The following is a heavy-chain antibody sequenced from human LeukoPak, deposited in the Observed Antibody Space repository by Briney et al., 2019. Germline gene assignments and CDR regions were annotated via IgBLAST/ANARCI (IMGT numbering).Heavy chain of an antibody. CDR3: ARVSYYDSSGYYPPYFDY. CDR2: INHSGST. V-gene: IGHV4-34*01. CDR1: GGSFSGYY. J-gene: IGHJ4*02. Sequence: SETLSLTCAVYGGSFSGYYWSWIRQPPGKGLEWIGEINHSGSTNYNPSLKSRVTISVDTSKNQFSLKLSSVTAADTAVYYCARVSYYDSSGYYPPYFDYWGQGTLVTVSS. D-gene: IGHD3-22*01.